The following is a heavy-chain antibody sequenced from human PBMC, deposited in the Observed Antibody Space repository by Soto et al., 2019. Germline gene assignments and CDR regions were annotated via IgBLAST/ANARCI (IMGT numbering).Heavy chain of an antibody. CDR3: ARERKLVRRYHFDY. CDR2: IWYDGSNK. D-gene: IGHD6-6*01. Sequence: QVQLVESGGGVVQPGRSLRLSCAASGFTFSSYGMHWFRQAPGKGLEWVAVIWYDGSNKYYADSVKGRFTISRDNSKNTLYLQMNSLRAEDTAVYYCARERKLVRRYHFDYWGQGTLVTVSS. J-gene: IGHJ4*02. CDR1: GFTFSSYG. V-gene: IGHV3-33*01.